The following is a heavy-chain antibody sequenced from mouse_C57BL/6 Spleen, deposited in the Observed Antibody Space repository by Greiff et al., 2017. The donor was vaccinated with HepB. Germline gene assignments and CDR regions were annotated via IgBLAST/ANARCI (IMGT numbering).Heavy chain of an antibody. CDR3: ARTPLYDGYYGNAMDY. D-gene: IGHD2-3*01. J-gene: IGHJ4*01. V-gene: IGHV1-72*01. CDR2: IDPNGGGT. Sequence: QVQLQQPGAELVKPGASVKLSCKASGYTFTSYWMHWVKQRPGRGLEWIGRIDPNGGGTKYNEKFKSKATLTVDKPSSTAYMQLSSLTSEDSAVYYCARTPLYDGYYGNAMDYWGQGTSVTVSS. CDR1: GYTFTSYW.